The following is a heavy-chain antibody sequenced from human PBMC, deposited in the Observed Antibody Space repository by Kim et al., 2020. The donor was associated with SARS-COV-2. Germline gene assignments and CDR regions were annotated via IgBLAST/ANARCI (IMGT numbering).Heavy chain of an antibody. J-gene: IGHJ6*02. Sequence: LSLTCAASGFTFSSSAMPWVRQAPGKGLEWVAVISYDGSNKYYADSVKGRFTISRDNSKNTLYLQMNSLRAEDTAVYYCARDLTIFGVVITGRYYYYYGMHVWGRGPTVTVSS. CDR3: ARDLTIFGVVITGRYYYYYGMHV. CDR1: GFTFSSSA. CDR2: ISYDGSNK. V-gene: IGHV3-30-3*01. D-gene: IGHD3-3*01.